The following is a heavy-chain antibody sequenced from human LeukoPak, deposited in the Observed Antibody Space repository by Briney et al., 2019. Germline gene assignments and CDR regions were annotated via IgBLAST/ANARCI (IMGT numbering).Heavy chain of an antibody. V-gene: IGHV4-59*01. D-gene: IGHD6-6*01. Sequence: SETLSLTCTVSGGSISSYYWSWIRQPPGKGLEWIGYIYYSGSTNYNPSLKSRVTISVDTSKNQFSLKLSSVTVADTAVYYCARDRPRSVSSDNYFDYWGQGTLVTVSS. J-gene: IGHJ4*02. CDR2: IYYSGST. CDR3: ARDRPRSVSSDNYFDY. CDR1: GGSISSYY.